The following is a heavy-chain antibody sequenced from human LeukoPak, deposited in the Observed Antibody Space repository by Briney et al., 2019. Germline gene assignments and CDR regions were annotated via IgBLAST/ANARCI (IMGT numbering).Heavy chain of an antibody. D-gene: IGHD5-12*01. CDR2: IIPIFGTA. CDR3: ARDDGEVATGYYYGMDV. V-gene: IGHV1-69*01. J-gene: IGHJ6*04. Sequence: SVKVSCKASGGTFSSYAISWVRQAPGQGLEWMGGIIPIFGTANYAQKFQGRVKITADESTSTAYMELSSLRSEDTAVYYCARDDGEVATGYYYGMDVWGKGTTVTVSS. CDR1: GGTFSSYA.